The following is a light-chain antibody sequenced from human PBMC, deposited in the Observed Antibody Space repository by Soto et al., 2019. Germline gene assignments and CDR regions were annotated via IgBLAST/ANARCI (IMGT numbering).Light chain of an antibody. CDR2: DAS. CDR1: QSVRAY. V-gene: IGKV3-11*01. Sequence: EIVLTQSPATLSLSPGERATLSGRASQSVRAYLAWFQQKPGQAPRILIYDASTRATGIPARLSGSGSGTDFTLTISMLEPEDSAIYYCQQRHSWVTFGQGTRLEIK. CDR3: QQRHSWVT. J-gene: IGKJ5*01.